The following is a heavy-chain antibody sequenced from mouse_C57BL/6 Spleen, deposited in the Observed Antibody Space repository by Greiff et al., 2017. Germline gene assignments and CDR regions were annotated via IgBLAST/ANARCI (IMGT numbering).Heavy chain of an antibody. CDR2: INPNNGGT. CDR1: GYTFTDYN. D-gene: IGHD1-1*01. J-gene: IGHJ3*01. CDR3: ARGIYYYGSSLAY. V-gene: IGHV1-18*01. Sequence: EVKLQESGPELVKPGASVKIPCKASGYTFTDYNMDWVKQSHGKSLEWIGDINPNNGGTIYNQKFKGKATLTVDKSSSTAYMELRSLTSEDTAVYYCARGIYYYGSSLAYWGQGTLVTVSA.